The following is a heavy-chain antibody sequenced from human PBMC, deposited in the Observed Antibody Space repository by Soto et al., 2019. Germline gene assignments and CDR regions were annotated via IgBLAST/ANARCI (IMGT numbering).Heavy chain of an antibody. D-gene: IGHD3-10*01. CDR1: GDTFKNGV. CDR3: AAELGFGKLSVV. Sequence: QVQVVQSGVEVRRPGSSVKVSCKASGDTFKNGVISWVRQAPGQGLEWMGGIIPLFGTTDFAQRIQGRLTITTDESTTTAYMELSRLRSEDTATYYCAAELGFGKLSVVWGQGTTVIVSS. V-gene: IGHV1-69*01. CDR2: IIPLFGTT. J-gene: IGHJ6*02.